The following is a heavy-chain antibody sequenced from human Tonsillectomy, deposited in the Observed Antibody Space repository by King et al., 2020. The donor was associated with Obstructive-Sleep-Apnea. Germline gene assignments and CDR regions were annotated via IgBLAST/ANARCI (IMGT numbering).Heavy chain of an antibody. J-gene: IGHJ4*02. CDR2: ISYDGSNK. Sequence: VQLVESGGGVVQPGRSLRLSCAASGFTFSSYAMHWVRQAPGKGLDWVAFISYDGSNKYYADSVKGRFTISRDNSKNTMYLKMNSLRAEDTAVYYCAVDRVAYCSGGSCSLFDYWGQGTLVTVSS. CDR3: AVDRVAYCSGGSCSLFDY. D-gene: IGHD2-15*01. CDR1: GFTFSSYA. V-gene: IGHV3-30*04.